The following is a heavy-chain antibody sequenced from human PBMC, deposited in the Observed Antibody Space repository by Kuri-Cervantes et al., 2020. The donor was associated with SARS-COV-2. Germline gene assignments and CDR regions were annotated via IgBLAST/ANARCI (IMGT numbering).Heavy chain of an antibody. CDR1: GGTFSSYA. Sequence: SVKVSCKASGGTFSSYAISWVRQAPGQGLEWMGGIIPIFGTANYAQKLQGRVTMTTDTSTSTAYMELRSLRSDDTAVYYCARMNYDILTGADAFDIWGQGTMVNVSS. CDR2: IIPIFGTA. D-gene: IGHD3-9*01. J-gene: IGHJ3*02. V-gene: IGHV1-69*05. CDR3: ARMNYDILTGADAFDI.